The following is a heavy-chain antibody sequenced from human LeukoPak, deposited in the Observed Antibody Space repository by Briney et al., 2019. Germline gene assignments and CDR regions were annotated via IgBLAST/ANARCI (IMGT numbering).Heavy chain of an antibody. Sequence: GGSLRLSCAASGFTFSSYGMHWVRQAPGKGLEWVAFIRYDGSNKYYADSVKGRFTISRDNSKNTLYLQMNSLRAEDTAVYYCARAPLGYVTDYYMDVWGKGTTVTVSS. CDR3: ARAPLGYVTDYYMDV. J-gene: IGHJ6*03. D-gene: IGHD1-1*01. CDR2: IRYDGSNK. V-gene: IGHV3-30*02. CDR1: GFTFSSYG.